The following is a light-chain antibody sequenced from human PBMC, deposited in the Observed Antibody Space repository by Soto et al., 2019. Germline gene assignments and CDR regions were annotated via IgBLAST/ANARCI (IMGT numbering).Light chain of an antibody. V-gene: IGLV2-14*02. CDR1: RSDVGSFL. Sequence: QSALTQPASVSGSPGQSITISCTGTRSDVGSFLVSWYQQYPGKAPKLILYEANKRPSGVSNRFSGSKSGTSASLAITGLQAEDEADYYCQSYDNSLSWVFGGGTKLTVL. CDR3: QSYDNSLSWV. CDR2: EAN. J-gene: IGLJ3*02.